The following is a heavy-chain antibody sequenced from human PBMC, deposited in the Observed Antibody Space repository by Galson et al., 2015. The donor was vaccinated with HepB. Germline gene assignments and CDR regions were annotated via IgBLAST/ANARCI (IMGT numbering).Heavy chain of an antibody. D-gene: IGHD3-3*01. V-gene: IGHV4-31*03. CDR3: ASGTVLEWSGKQLFDY. J-gene: IGHJ4*02. CDR1: GGSISSGGYY. Sequence: TLSLTCTVSGGSISSGGYYWSWIRQHPGKGLEWIGYIYYSGSTYYNPSLKSRVTISVDTSKNQFSLKLSSVTAADTAVYYCASGTVLEWSGKQLFDYWGQGTLVTVSS. CDR2: IYYSGST.